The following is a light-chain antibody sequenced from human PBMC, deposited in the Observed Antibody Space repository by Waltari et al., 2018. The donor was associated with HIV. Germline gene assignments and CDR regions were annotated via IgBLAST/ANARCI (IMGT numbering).Light chain of an antibody. V-gene: IGKV3-20*01. CDR1: QSLTGNS. CDR3: QPHDTSLYT. J-gene: IGKJ2*01. Sequence: IVLTQSPGTLSLSPGERATLSCRASQSLTGNSLAWYQQIPGQPPRLLIYGASNRATRVPDRFTAFGSGTDFTLTITELEPADSAIYFCQPHDTSLYTFGRGTRLEI. CDR2: GAS.